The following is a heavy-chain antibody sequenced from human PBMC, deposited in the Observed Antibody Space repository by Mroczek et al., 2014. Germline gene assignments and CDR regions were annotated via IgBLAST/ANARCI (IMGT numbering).Heavy chain of an antibody. CDR3: ARQESSRVRGVIIDTLDY. D-gene: IGHD3-10*01. Sequence: QVQLQESGPGLVKPSETLSLTCTVSGGSISSSSYYWGWIRQPPGKGLEWIGSIYYSGSTYYNPSLKSRVTISVDTSKNQFSLKLSSVTAADTAVYYCARQESSRVRGVIIDTLDYWGQGTLVTVSS. J-gene: IGHJ4*02. V-gene: IGHV4-39*01. CDR2: IYYSGST. CDR1: GGSISSSSYY.